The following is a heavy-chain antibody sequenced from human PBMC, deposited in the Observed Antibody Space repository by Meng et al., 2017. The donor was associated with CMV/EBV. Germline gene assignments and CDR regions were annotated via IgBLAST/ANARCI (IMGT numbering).Heavy chain of an antibody. D-gene: IGHD2-2*01. CDR1: GFTFSSYS. V-gene: IGHV3-48*04. J-gene: IGHJ4*02. CDR3: ARRRCSTSCYLDY. Sequence: GGSLRLSRAASGFTFSSYSMNWVRQAPGKGLEWVSYISSSSGTIYYADSVKGRFTISRDDAKNSLYLQMNSLRAEDTAVYYCARRRCSTSCYLDYWGQGTLVTVSS. CDR2: ISSSSGTI.